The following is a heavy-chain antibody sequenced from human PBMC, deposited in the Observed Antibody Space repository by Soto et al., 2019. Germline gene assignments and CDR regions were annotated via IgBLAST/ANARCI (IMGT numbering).Heavy chain of an antibody. CDR3: ARGGGPYVWFNEF. D-gene: IGHD3-16*01. J-gene: IGHJ4*02. CDR2: IIPVFGTT. CDR1: GGLFSSFA. V-gene: IGHV1-69*01. Sequence: QAQLVQSGAEVKKPGSSVKVSCKDSGGLFSSFAISWVRQAPGQGLEWMGGIIPVFGTTNYAQKFQGRVTITADESTNTAYMELSSLTSDDTAMYCCARGGGPYVWFNEFWGQGTQVTVSS.